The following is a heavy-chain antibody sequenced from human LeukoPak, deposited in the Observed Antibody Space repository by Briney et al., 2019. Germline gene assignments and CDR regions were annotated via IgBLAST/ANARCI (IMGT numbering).Heavy chain of an antibody. Sequence: SETLSLTCTVSGYSINSGYYWGWIRQPPGKGLEWIGSIYHSGSTYYTPSLKSRVTISVDTSKNQFSLKLNSVTAADTAVYYCARGYYDSSGYYQSPIFDYWGQGTLVTVSS. V-gene: IGHV4-38-2*02. CDR3: ARGYYDSSGYYQSPIFDY. CDR1: GYSINSGYY. CDR2: IYHSGST. J-gene: IGHJ4*02. D-gene: IGHD3-22*01.